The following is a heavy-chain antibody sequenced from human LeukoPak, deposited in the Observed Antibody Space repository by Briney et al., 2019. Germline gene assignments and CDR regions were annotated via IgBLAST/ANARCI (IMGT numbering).Heavy chain of an antibody. CDR2: ISAYNGNT. CDR1: GYTFTTYG. CDR3: AFSRLYYSDSGDYRYYYMDV. Sequence: APVKVSCKSSGYTFTTYGISWVRQAPGQGLEWMGWISAYNGNTNYAQKFQGRLTMTTNTSTSTAFMELRSLRSDDTAVYFCAFSRLYYSDSGDYRYYYMDVWGKGTTVTISS. D-gene: IGHD3-10*01. J-gene: IGHJ6*03. V-gene: IGHV1-18*01.